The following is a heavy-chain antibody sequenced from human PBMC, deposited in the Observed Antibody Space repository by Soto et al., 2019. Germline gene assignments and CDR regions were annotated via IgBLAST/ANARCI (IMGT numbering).Heavy chain of an antibody. CDR2: IYYSGST. J-gene: IGHJ4*02. CDR1: GGSISSSSYY. Sequence: PSETLSLTCTVSGGSISSSSYYWGWIRQPPGKGLEWIGSIYYSGSTYYNPSLKSRVTISVDTSKNQFSLKLSSVTAADTAVYYCARHYPPVHFDYWGQGTLVTVSS. D-gene: IGHD3-16*02. CDR3: ARHYPPVHFDY. V-gene: IGHV4-39*01.